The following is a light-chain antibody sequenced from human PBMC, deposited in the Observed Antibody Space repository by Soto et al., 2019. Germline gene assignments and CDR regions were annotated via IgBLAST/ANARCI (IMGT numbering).Light chain of an antibody. Sequence: LKQSPGTLSLYQGERATLSCRASQSVSSTYLAWYQQKPGQAPRLLIYGASSRATGIPDRFSGSGSGTDFTLTISRLEPEDFAVYYCQQFGSSPRTFGQGTIVDVK. CDR2: GAS. CDR3: QQFGSSPRT. CDR1: QSVSSTY. J-gene: IGKJ1*01. V-gene: IGKV3-20*01.